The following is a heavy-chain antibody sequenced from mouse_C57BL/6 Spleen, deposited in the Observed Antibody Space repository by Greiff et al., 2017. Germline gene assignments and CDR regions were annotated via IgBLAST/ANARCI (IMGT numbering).Heavy chain of an antibody. J-gene: IGHJ1*03. D-gene: IGHD1-1*01. Sequence: VQLQQPGAELVRPGTSVKLSCKASGYTFTSYWMHWVKQRPGQGLEWIGVIDPSDSYTNYNQKFKGKATLTVDTSSSTAYMQLSSLTSEDSAVYYCARRDGSSGYFDVWGTGTTVTVSS. CDR1: GYTFTSYW. V-gene: IGHV1-59*01. CDR2: IDPSDSYT. CDR3: ARRDGSSGYFDV.